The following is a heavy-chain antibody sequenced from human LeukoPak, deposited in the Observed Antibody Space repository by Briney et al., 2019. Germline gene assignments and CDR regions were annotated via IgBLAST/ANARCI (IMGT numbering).Heavy chain of an antibody. CDR3: ARDLDGGLGSDY. D-gene: IGHD3/OR15-3a*01. V-gene: IGHV3-48*01. J-gene: IGHJ4*02. CDR2: ISSGSSTI. CDR1: GFTFSSHS. Sequence: GGSLRLSCAASGFTFSSHSMNWVRRAPGKGLEWVSYISSGSSTIYYADSVKGRFTISRDNAKNSLYLQMNSLRAEDTAVYYCARDLDGGLGSDYWGQGTLVTVSS.